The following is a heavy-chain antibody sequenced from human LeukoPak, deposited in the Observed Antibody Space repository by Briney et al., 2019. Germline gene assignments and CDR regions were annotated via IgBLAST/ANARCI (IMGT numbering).Heavy chain of an antibody. CDR1: GGSISSGSYY. Sequence: PSQTLSLTCTVSGGSISSGSYYWSWIRQPAGKGLEWIGRIYTSGSTNYNPSLKSRVTISVDTSKNQFSLKLSSVTAADTAVYYCARVVFGVAKEHLDYWGQGTLVTVSS. CDR2: IYTSGST. J-gene: IGHJ4*02. V-gene: IGHV4-61*02. CDR3: ARVVFGVAKEHLDY. D-gene: IGHD3-3*01.